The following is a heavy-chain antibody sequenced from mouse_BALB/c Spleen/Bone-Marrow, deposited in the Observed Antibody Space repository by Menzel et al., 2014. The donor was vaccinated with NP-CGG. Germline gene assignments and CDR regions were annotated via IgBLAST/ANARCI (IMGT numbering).Heavy chain of an antibody. CDR2: INNNGGST. CDR1: GFTLSSYG. J-gene: IGHJ1*01. V-gene: IGHV5-6-3*01. D-gene: IGHD1-1*01. CDR3: ARVYGWYFDV. Sequence: VQGVESGGGLVQPGGTLQLSCVASGFTLSSYGMSCVRQTPDKMMEFVATINNNGGSTYYPDSVQGQFTISRDNTKNTLYLQMSSLKSEDTAMYYCARVYGWYFDVWGAWTTVTVSS.